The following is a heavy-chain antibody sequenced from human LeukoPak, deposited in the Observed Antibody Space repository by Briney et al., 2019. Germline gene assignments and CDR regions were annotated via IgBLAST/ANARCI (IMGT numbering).Heavy chain of an antibody. CDR2: INPNSGGST. J-gene: IGHJ4*02. CDR1: GYTFTGYY. V-gene: IGHV1-2*02. D-gene: IGHD3-22*01. Sequence: ASVKVSCKASGYTFTGYYMHWVRQAPGQGLEWMGWINPNSGGSTEYSHKFQGRLTMTSDTSTSTVYMELNSLRSEDTAVYYCARADIYYDSSGYYRSYDYWGQGTLVTVSS. CDR3: ARADIYYDSSGYYRSYDY.